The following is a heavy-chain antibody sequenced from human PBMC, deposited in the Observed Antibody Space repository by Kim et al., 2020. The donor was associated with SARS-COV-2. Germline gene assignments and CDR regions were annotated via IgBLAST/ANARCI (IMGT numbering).Heavy chain of an antibody. Sequence: DGSAAFYADSVKGRFTISRDNAKSTLHLQMNSLRAEDTAVYYCAKTDWFDPWGQGTLVTVSS. CDR2: DGSAA. J-gene: IGHJ5*02. V-gene: IGHV3-74*01. CDR3: AKTDWFDP.